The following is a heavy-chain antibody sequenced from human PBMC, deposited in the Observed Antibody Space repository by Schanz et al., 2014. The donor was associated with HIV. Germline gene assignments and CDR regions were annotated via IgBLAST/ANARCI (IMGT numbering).Heavy chain of an antibody. D-gene: IGHD3-22*01. V-gene: IGHV3-33*01. CDR2: TWYDGSNK. CDR1: GFTFRSYG. J-gene: IGHJ6*02. Sequence: QVQLVESGGGVVQPGRSLRLSCAASGFTFRSYGMHWVRQAPGKGLEWVAVTWYDGSNKYYADSVKGRFTISRDNSKNTLYLQMNSLRAEDTAVYYCASPLLYDSLDVWGQGTTVTVSS. CDR3: ASPLLYDSLDV.